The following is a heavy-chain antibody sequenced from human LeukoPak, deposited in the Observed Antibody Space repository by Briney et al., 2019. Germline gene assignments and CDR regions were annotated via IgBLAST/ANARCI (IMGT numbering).Heavy chain of an antibody. Sequence: SETLSLTCTVSGGSISSYYWSWIRQPPGKGLKWIGYIYYRGSTNYNPSLKSRVTISVDTSKNQFSLKLSSVTAADTAVYYCARDKGYCSSTSCPPVGYYYYYGMDVWGQGTTVTVSS. V-gene: IGHV4-59*12. J-gene: IGHJ6*02. CDR1: GGSISSYY. CDR2: IYYRGST. D-gene: IGHD2-2*01. CDR3: ARDKGYCSSTSCPPVGYYYYYGMDV.